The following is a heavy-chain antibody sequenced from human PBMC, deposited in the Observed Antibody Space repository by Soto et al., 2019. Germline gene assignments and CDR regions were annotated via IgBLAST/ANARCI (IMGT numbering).Heavy chain of an antibody. CDR2: FYSSGSI. V-gene: IGHV4-31*02. Sequence: NPSETLSLTCFVSGYFIGAGGYYWSWIRHHPGKGLEWIGSFYSSGSIIYNPSLRSRVSISGDMSTNQFSMSLTSVTAAGTARYYCARMYSSGSGWFHPWGQGTLVTVSS. J-gene: IGHJ5*02. CDR1: GYFIGAGGYY. D-gene: IGHD6-19*01. CDR3: ARMYSSGSGWFHP.